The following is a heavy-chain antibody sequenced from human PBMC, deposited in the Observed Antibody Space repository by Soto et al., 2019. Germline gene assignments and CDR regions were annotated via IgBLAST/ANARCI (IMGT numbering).Heavy chain of an antibody. V-gene: IGHV3-73*01. Sequence: PGGSRRLSCAASGFTFSGSAMHWVRQASGKGLEWVGRIRSKANSYATAYAASVKGRFTISRDDSKKTAYLQMNSLKTEDTAVYYCTIRLVRSSGWYYFDYWGQGTLVTVSS. CDR2: IRSKANSYAT. J-gene: IGHJ4*02. D-gene: IGHD6-19*01. CDR1: GFTFSGSA. CDR3: TIRLVRSSGWYYFDY.